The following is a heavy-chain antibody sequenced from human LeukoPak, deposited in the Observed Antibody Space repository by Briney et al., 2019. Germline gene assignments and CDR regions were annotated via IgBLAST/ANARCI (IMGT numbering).Heavy chain of an antibody. Sequence: SETLSLTCTVSGGSISSGDYYWSWIRQPPGKGLEWIGYIYYSGSTYYNPSLKSRVTISVDTSKNQFSLKLSSVTAADTAVYYCARKDTAMALDAFDIWGQGTMVTVSS. J-gene: IGHJ3*02. D-gene: IGHD5-18*01. CDR1: GGSISSGDYY. CDR2: IYYSGST. V-gene: IGHV4-30-4*01. CDR3: ARKDTAMALDAFDI.